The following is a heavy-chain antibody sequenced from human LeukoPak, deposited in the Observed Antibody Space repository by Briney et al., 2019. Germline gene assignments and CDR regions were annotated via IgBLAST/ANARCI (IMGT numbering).Heavy chain of an antibody. Sequence: GGSLRLSCAASGFTFSSYAMSWVRQAPGKGLEWVSAISGSGGSTYYADSVKGRFTISRDNSKNTLYLQMNSLRAEGTAVYYCAKGTLVPSYYYGMDVWGQGTTVTVSS. V-gene: IGHV3-23*01. D-gene: IGHD2-2*01. J-gene: IGHJ6*02. CDR1: GFTFSSYA. CDR3: AKGTLVPSYYYGMDV. CDR2: ISGSGGST.